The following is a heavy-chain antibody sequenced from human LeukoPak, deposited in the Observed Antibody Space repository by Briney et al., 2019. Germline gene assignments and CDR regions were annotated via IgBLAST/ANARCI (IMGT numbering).Heavy chain of an antibody. Sequence: KPSETLSLTCTVSSGSIRSSRYYWGWIRRPPGEGLGWIGSIYYSGSTYYNPSLKSRVTIYVDTSTNQFSLKLSSVTAAETAVYYCARHKLGTVAGFYFDYWGQGTLVTVSS. V-gene: IGHV4-39*01. CDR2: IYYSGST. CDR1: SGSIRSSRYY. CDR3: ARHKLGTVAGFYFDY. D-gene: IGHD6-19*01. J-gene: IGHJ4*02.